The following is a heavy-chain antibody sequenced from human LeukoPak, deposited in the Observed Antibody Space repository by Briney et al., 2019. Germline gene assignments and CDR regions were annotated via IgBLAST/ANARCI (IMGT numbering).Heavy chain of an antibody. Sequence: TGGSLRLSCAASGFTFDDYGLHWVRQAPGKGLEWVALISGDGVSTYYADSVEGRFTISRDNSKNTLYLQMNSLRAEDTAVYYCAKLYGSNADFDYWGQGTLVTVSS. CDR3: AKLYGSNADFDY. CDR1: GFTFDDYG. CDR2: ISGDGVST. V-gene: IGHV3-43*02. D-gene: IGHD4-23*01. J-gene: IGHJ4*02.